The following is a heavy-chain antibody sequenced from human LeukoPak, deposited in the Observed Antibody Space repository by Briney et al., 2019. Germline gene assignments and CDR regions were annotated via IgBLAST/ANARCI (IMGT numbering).Heavy chain of an antibody. CDR1: GGSFSGYY. J-gene: IGHJ4*02. V-gene: IGHV4-34*01. Sequence: SETLSLTCAVYGGSFSGYYWSWIRQPPGKGLEWIGEINHSGSTNSNPSLKSRVTISVNTSKNQFSLKLSSVTAADTAVYYCARGSRYSNSPRIFVYWGQGTQVTVSS. CDR3: ARGSRYSNSPRIFVY. CDR2: INHSGST. D-gene: IGHD6-6*01.